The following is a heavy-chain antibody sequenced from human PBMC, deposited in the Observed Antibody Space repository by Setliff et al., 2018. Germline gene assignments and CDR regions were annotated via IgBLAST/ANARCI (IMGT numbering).Heavy chain of an antibody. CDR3: ARHLLVQGTYHFDY. J-gene: IGHJ4*02. D-gene: IGHD3-10*01. CDR2: INHSGST. V-gene: IGHV4-34*01. CDR1: GGSFSNYY. Sequence: PSETLSLTCTVYGGSFSNYYWSWIRQPPGKGLEWIGEINHSGSTNYNSSLTSRVTISVDTSKNQFSLKLSSVTAADTAVYYCARHLLVQGTYHFDYWGQGSPVTVSS.